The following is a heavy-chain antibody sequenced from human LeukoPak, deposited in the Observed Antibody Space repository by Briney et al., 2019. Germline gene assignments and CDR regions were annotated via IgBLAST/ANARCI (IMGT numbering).Heavy chain of an antibody. CDR2: ISGSGGST. V-gene: IGHV3-23*01. CDR1: GFTFSRHD. CDR3: AKGSYYDSSGSFYFDY. Sequence: GGSLRLSCAASGFTFSRHDMSWVRQAPGKGLEWVSGISGSGGSTFYADSVKGRFTISRDNSKNTLYLQMNSLGTEDTAAYYCAKGSYYDSSGSFYFDYWGQGTLVTVSS. D-gene: IGHD3-22*01. J-gene: IGHJ4*02.